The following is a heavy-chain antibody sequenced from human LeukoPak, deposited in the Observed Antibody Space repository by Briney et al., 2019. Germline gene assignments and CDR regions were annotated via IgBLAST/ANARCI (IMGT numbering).Heavy chain of an antibody. V-gene: IGHV3-7*01. CDR2: IKRDGSEK. Sequence: SGGSLRLSCAASGFTFSSYWMSWVRQAPGKGLEWVANIKRDGSEKYYVDSVKGRFTISRDNAKNSLYLQINSLRAEDTAVYYCAREEYILTGSPPPFDYWGQGTLVTVSS. J-gene: IGHJ4*02. D-gene: IGHD3-9*01. CDR3: AREEYILTGSPPPFDY. CDR1: GFTFSSYW.